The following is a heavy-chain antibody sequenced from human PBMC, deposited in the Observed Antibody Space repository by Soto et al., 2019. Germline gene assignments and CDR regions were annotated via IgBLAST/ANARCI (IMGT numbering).Heavy chain of an antibody. V-gene: IGHV4-31*03. Sequence: PSETLSLTCTFSGGSISSGGYSWSWIRQHPGKGLEWIGYIYSSGSTYYNPSLKSRVTISVDTSKNQFSLKLSSVTAADTAVYYCARMAAAATGSYYYYYGMDVWGQGTTVTV. CDR3: ARMAAAATGSYYYYYGMDV. J-gene: IGHJ6*02. CDR1: GGSISSGGYS. CDR2: IYSSGST. D-gene: IGHD6-13*01.